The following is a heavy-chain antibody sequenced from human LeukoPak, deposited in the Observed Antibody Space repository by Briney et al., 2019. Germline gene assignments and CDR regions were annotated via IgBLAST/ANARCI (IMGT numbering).Heavy chain of an antibody. J-gene: IGHJ4*02. CDR1: GYTFTGYY. V-gene: IGHV1-2*02. Sequence: ASVKVSCKASGYTFTGYYIHWVRQAPGQGLEWMGWINPNRGGTNYAQKFQGRVTMTRDTSISTACMEVSRLRSDDTAVYYCARGPLGFTYWFDYWARDPWSPSPQ. D-gene: IGHD2-8*02. CDR2: INPNRGGT. CDR3: ARGPLGFTYWFDY.